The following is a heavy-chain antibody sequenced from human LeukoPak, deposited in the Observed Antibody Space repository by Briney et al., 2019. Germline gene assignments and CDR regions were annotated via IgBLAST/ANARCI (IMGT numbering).Heavy chain of an antibody. CDR2: ISSSSSYI. CDR1: GFTFSSYI. V-gene: IGHV3-21*01. D-gene: IGHD6-19*01. Sequence: GGSLRLSCAASGFTFSSYIMNWVRQAPGKGLEWVSSISSSSSYIYYADSVKGRFTISRDNAKNSLYLQMNSLRAEDTAVYYCASGKRAVAAPFDYWGQGTLVTVSS. J-gene: IGHJ4*02. CDR3: ASGKRAVAAPFDY.